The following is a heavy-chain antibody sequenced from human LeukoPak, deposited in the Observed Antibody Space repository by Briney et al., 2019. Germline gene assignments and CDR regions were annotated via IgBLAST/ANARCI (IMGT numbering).Heavy chain of an antibody. D-gene: IGHD3-10*01. CDR2: ISSSSSYI. Sequence: GGSLRLSCAASGFTFSSYSMNWVGQAPGKGLEWVSSISSSSSYIYYADSVKGRFTISRDNAKNSLYLQMNSLRAEDTAVYYCARDREVRGDMDVWGKGTTVTVSS. CDR3: ARDREVRGDMDV. V-gene: IGHV3-21*01. CDR1: GFTFSSYS. J-gene: IGHJ6*04.